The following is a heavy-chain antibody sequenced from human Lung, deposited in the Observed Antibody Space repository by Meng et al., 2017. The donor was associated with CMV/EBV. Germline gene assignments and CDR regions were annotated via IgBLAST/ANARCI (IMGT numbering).Heavy chain of an antibody. CDR3: ARCQLAEDYYGMDV. CDR2: ISSSSSYI. Sequence: GGSLRLXCAASGFTFSSYSMNWVRQAPGKGVEWVSSISSSSSYIYYADSVKGRFTISRDNAKNSLYLQMNSLRAEDTAVYYCARCQLAEDYYGMDVWGQGTXVTVSS. CDR1: GFTFSSYS. V-gene: IGHV3-21*01. J-gene: IGHJ6*02. D-gene: IGHD2-2*01.